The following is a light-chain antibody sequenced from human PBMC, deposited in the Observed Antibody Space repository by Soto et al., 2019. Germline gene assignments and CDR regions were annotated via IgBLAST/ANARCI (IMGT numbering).Light chain of an antibody. J-gene: IGKJ2*02. CDR2: DAS. CDR1: QSVSRY. V-gene: IGKV3-11*01. CDR3: QQRSNWPRGT. Sequence: EIVLTQSPATLSLSPGERATLSCRSSQSVSRYLAWYQQKPGQAPRLLIYDASNRATGSPARFSASGSGTDFTLTISSLVPEDFAVYYCQQRSNWPRGTFGQGTKLEIK.